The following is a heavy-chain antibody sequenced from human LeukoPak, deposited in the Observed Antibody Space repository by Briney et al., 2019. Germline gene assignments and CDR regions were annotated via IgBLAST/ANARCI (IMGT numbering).Heavy chain of an antibody. J-gene: IGHJ4*02. Sequence: SVKVSCKASGGTFSSYAISWVRQAPGQGLEWMGRIIPILGIANYAQKFQGRVTITADKSTSTAYMELRSLRSEDTAVYYCARLPHGDTILVWGQGTLVTVSS. CDR3: ARLPHGDTILV. V-gene: IGHV1-69*04. D-gene: IGHD3-3*01. CDR1: GGTFSSYA. CDR2: IIPILGIA.